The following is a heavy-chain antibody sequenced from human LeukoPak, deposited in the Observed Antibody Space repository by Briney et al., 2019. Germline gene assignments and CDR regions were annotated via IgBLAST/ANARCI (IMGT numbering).Heavy chain of an antibody. V-gene: IGHV4-61*02. D-gene: IGHD1-20*01. CDR3: VTANQRSTYYFDY. CDR1: VASISSGDHY. Sequence: SETLSLTCSVSVASISSGDHYGRWIRQPAGRGVEWVGGVYTSGSTTYNPTRRSRVTISVDTSTNQFSLKLSSVTAADTAVYYCVTANQRSTYYFDYWGQGTLVTVSS. CDR2: VYTSGST. J-gene: IGHJ4*02.